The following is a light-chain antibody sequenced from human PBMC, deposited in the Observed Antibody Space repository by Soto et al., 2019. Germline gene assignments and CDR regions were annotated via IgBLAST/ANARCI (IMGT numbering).Light chain of an antibody. CDR2: SAT. Sequence: EIVLTQSPGTLSSSPGERATLSCRASQSVSSSYLGWDQKKPGQAPRILIYSATSRVTGLPDRFSGSGSRPDFTITIRRVQAEDFSVYSCHHYARTAGTFGQGTKVEIK. J-gene: IGKJ1*01. CDR3: HHYARTAGT. CDR1: QSVSSSY. V-gene: IGKV3-20*01.